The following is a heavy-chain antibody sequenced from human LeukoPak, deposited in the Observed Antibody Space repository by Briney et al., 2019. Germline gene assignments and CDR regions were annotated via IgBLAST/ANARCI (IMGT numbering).Heavy chain of an antibody. CDR3: ASVGIIGNTYYMDV. J-gene: IGHJ6*03. V-gene: IGHV3-23*01. CDR2: IRGGGGTK. D-gene: IGHD3-10*01. Sequence: GGALRLSCAASGFTFSSDDMNWGREAPGKGLEWVSAIRGGGGTKYYADFVKGRFTISRDNSKNTLCLQMNSLRAEDTALYYCASVGIIGNTYYMDVWGKGTTVTVSS. CDR1: GFTFSSDD.